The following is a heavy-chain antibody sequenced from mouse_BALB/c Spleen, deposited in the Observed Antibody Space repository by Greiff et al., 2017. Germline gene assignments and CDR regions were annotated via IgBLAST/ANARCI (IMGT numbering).Heavy chain of an antibody. Sequence: VQLKESGPGLVKPSQSLSLTCTVTGYSITSDYAWNWIRQFPGNKLEWMGYISYSGSTSYNPSLKSRISITRDTSKNQFFLQLNSVTTEDTATYYCARYGNYGVQSAMDYWGQGTSVTVSS. D-gene: IGHD2-1*01. CDR2: ISYSGST. CDR1: GYSITSDYA. V-gene: IGHV3-2*02. J-gene: IGHJ4*01. CDR3: ARYGNYGVQSAMDY.